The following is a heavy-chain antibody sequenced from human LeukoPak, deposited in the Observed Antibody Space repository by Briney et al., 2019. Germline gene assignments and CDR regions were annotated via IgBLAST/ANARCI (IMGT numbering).Heavy chain of an antibody. CDR3: ASNYYYDSSGYDFDY. J-gene: IGHJ4*02. CDR1: GGSISTNTYY. V-gene: IGHV4-39*01. CDR2: IYYSGST. D-gene: IGHD3-22*01. Sequence: SETLSLTCTVSGGSISTNTYYWGWIRQPPGKGLEWIGSIYYSGSTYYNPSLKSRVTLSVDTSKNQFSLKLSSVTAADAAVYYCASNYYYDSSGYDFDYWGQGTLVTVSS.